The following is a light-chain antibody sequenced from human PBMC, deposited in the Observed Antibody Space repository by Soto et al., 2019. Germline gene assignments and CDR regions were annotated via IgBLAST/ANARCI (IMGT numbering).Light chain of an antibody. Sequence: DIQMTQSPSTLSASVGDRVTITCRASQSIDRWLAWYQQKPGKAPKLLIYRASSLESGVPSRFSGSGSGTEFTLTISGPQPDDFTTYYCQQYKTYTYTFAQGTKLEIK. CDR3: QQYKTYTYT. CDR1: QSIDRW. CDR2: RAS. V-gene: IGKV1-5*03. J-gene: IGKJ2*01.